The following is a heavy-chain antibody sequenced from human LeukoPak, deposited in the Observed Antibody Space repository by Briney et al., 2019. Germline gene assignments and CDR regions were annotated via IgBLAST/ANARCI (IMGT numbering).Heavy chain of an antibody. J-gene: IGHJ4*02. CDR1: GFTFSSYS. D-gene: IGHD2-2*02. Sequence: GGSLRLSCAASGFTFSSYSMNWVRQAPGKGLEWVSSISSSSSYIYYADSVKGRFTISRDNAKNSLYLQMNSLRAEDTAVYYCARDAGRFGPGYCSSTSCYTFDYWGQGTLVTVSS. CDR3: ARDAGRFGPGYCSSTSCYTFDY. V-gene: IGHV3-21*01. CDR2: ISSSSSYI.